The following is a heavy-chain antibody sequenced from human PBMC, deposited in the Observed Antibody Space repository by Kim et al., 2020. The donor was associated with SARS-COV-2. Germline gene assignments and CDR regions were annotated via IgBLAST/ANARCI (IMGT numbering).Heavy chain of an antibody. J-gene: IGHJ5*02. CDR1: GGSISGGGYY. CDR3: SRGDRIYYGSGSYVGFDP. V-gene: IGHV4-31*03. Sequence: SETLSLTCTVAGGSISGGGYYWSWIRQHPGKGLEWIVYIFYSGSTYYNPSLESRVTITVDTSKNQFSMKLSSVTAADTAVYYCSRGDRIYYGSGSYVGFDPLGQGTLVTVSS. D-gene: IGHD3-10*01. CDR2: IFYSGST.